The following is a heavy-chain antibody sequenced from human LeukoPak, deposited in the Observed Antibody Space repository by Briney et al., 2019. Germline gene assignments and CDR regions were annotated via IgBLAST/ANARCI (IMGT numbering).Heavy chain of an antibody. J-gene: IGHJ4*02. Sequence: ASVKVSRKASGYTFTSYDINWVRQATGQGLEWMGWMNPNSGNTGYAQKFQGRVTMTRNTSISTAYMELSSLRSEDTAVYYCARERSYSSSSDFDYWGQGTLVTVSS. D-gene: IGHD6-6*01. CDR2: MNPNSGNT. V-gene: IGHV1-8*01. CDR3: ARERSYSSSSDFDY. CDR1: GYTFTSYD.